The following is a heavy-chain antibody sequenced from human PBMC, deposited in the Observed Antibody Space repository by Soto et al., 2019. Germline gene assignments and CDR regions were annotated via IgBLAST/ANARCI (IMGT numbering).Heavy chain of an antibody. Sequence: GGSLRLSYAASGFTVSSNYMSWVRQAPGKGLEWVSVIYSGGSTYYADSVKGRFTISRDNAKNSLYLQMNSLRAEDTAVYYCARDLHDYVSFRFDPWGQGTLVTVSS. J-gene: IGHJ5*02. D-gene: IGHD3-16*01. CDR1: GFTVSSNY. CDR3: ARDLHDYVSFRFDP. V-gene: IGHV3-53*01. CDR2: IYSGGST.